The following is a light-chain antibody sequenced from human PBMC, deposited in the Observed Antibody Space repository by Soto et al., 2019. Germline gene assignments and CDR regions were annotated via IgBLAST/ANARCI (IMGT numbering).Light chain of an antibody. CDR3: QQYYNWPPLYT. V-gene: IGKV3D-15*01. J-gene: IGKJ2*01. Sequence: EIVLTQSPATLSVSPGERATLSCRASQSVSINLAWYQQKPGQAPRFLIYEASTRATGIPARFSGSGSGTEFTLPISSLQSEDSAIYYCQQYYNWPPLYTFGQGTKLEIK. CDR1: QSVSIN. CDR2: EAS.